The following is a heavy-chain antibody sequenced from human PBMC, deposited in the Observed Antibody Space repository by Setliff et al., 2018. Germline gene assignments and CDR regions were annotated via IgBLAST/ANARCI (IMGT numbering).Heavy chain of an antibody. Sequence: GGSLRLSCAASGFTFSSYAMSWVRQAPGKGLEWVSAISGSGGSTYYADSVKGRFTISRDNSKNTLYLQMNSLRAEDTAVYYCARNSGSYPPDYYYYYMDVWGKGATVTAP. CDR3: ARNSGSYPPDYYYYYMDV. J-gene: IGHJ6*03. CDR2: ISGSGGST. V-gene: IGHV3-23*01. CDR1: GFTFSSYA. D-gene: IGHD1-26*01.